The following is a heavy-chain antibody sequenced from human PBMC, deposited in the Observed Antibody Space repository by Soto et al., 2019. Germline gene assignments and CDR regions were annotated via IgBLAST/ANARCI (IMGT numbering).Heavy chain of an antibody. CDR2: ISAYYGNT. J-gene: IGHJ4*02. V-gene: IGHV1-18*04. CDR3: TREVPLGRVIANGY. Sequence: ASVKVSCKASGYSFTNYGITWVRQAPGQGLEWMGWISAYYGNTDYAQKFQGRVTMTTDTSTTTAFMELRSLRSDDTAVYDCTREVPLGRVIANGYWGPGTLVTVSS. D-gene: IGHD2-8*01. CDR1: GYSFTNYG.